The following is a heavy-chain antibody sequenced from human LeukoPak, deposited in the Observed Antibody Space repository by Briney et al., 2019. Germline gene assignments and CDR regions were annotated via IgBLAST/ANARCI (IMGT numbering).Heavy chain of an antibody. CDR1: GGSFSGYY. CDR3: ARGKYYYDGSGRQKARGYYFDY. V-gene: IGHV4-59*10. CDR2: IYTSGST. J-gene: IGHJ4*02. Sequence: SETLSLTCAVYGGSFSGYYWSWIRQPAGKGLEWIGRIYTSGSTNYNPSLKSRVTMSVDTSKNQFSLKLSSVTAADTAVYYCARGKYYYDGSGRQKARGYYFDYWGQGTLVTVSS. D-gene: IGHD3-22*01.